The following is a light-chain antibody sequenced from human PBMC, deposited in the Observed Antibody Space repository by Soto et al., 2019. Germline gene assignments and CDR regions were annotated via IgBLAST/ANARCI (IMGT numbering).Light chain of an antibody. CDR3: NQYGRGDTSV. Sequence: QPALTQPASVSGSPGRSITISCTGTSSDVSGYNFVSWYQHHPGKAPKLMIYDVNNRPSGVSNRFSGSKSGNTASLTISGFKAEKEADYNCNQYGRGDTSVLGIGTK. CDR2: DVN. CDR1: SSDVSGYNF. J-gene: IGLJ1*01. V-gene: IGLV2-14*03.